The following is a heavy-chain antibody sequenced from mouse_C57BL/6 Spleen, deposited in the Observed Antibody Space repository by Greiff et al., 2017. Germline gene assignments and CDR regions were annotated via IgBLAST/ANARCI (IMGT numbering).Heavy chain of an antibody. CDR1: GYTFTSYW. D-gene: IGHD2-4*01. Sequence: VQLQQSGTVLARPGASVKMSCKTSGYTFTSYWMHWVKQRPGQGLEWIGAIYPGNSDTSYNQKFKGKAKLTAVTSASTAYMELSSLTNEDSAVYYCTRSNYDYEEDAMDYWGQGTSVTVSS. V-gene: IGHV1-5*01. CDR3: TRSNYDYEEDAMDY. CDR2: IYPGNSDT. J-gene: IGHJ4*01.